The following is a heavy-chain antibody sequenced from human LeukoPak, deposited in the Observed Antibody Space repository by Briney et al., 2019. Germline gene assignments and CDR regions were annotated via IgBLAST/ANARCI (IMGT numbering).Heavy chain of an antibody. Sequence: ALVKVSCKASGYTFTGYYIHWVRQAPGQGLEWMGWINPNSGGTNYAQKFQGRVTMTRDTSITTAYMELIRLTSDDTAVYYCARAAVTMVRGVMLLDYWGQGTLVTVSS. CDR1: GYTFTGYY. CDR2: INPNSGGT. J-gene: IGHJ4*02. V-gene: IGHV1-2*02. CDR3: ARAAVTMVRGVMLLDY. D-gene: IGHD3-10*01.